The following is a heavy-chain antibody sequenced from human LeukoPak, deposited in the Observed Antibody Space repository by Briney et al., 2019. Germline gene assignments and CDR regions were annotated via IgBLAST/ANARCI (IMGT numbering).Heavy chain of an antibody. Sequence: PSETLSLTCAVYGGSFSGYYWSWIRQPPGKGLEWIGEINHSGSTNYNPSLKSRVTISVDTSKNQFSLKLSSVTAADTAVYYCARPRQGFDYWGQGTLVTVSS. CDR2: INHSGST. CDR3: ARPRQGFDY. V-gene: IGHV4-34*01. J-gene: IGHJ4*02. CDR1: GGSFSGYY.